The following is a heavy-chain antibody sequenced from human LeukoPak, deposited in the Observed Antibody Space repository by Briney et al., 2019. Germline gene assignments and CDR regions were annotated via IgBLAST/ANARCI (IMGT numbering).Heavy chain of an antibody. CDR2: NPSHNDST. CDR1: GYTFTSYC. D-gene: IGHD5-12*01. CDR3: ARDSVGYDTRYYYYCYMDV. Sequence: ASVKLFCKASGYTFTSYCNRGVTQAPAQGLVEMGGNPSHNDSTNYTQKLQGRVTLTTDTSTNTAYMEVRSVISDDTAVYLCARDSVGYDTRYYYYCYMDVWGKGTAVTVSS. J-gene: IGHJ6*03. V-gene: IGHV1-18*01.